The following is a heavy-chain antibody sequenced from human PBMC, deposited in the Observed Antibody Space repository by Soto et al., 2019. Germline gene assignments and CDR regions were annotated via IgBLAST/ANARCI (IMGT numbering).Heavy chain of an antibody. Sequence: SVKVSCKASGGTFSSYTISWVRQAPGQGLEWMGRIIPILGIANYAQKFQGRVTITADKSTSTAYMELSSLRSEDTAVYYCARAPSRYDSSGYYRTGFDYWGQGTLVTVSS. D-gene: IGHD3-22*01. CDR2: IIPILGIA. CDR3: ARAPSRYDSSGYYRTGFDY. J-gene: IGHJ4*02. CDR1: GGTFSSYT. V-gene: IGHV1-69*02.